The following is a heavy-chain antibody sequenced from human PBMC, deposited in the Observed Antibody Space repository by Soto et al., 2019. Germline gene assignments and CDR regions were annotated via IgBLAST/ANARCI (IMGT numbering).Heavy chain of an antibody. Sequence: EVQLLESGGGLVQPGGSLRLSCAASGFTFSSYAMSWVRQAPGKGLEWVSVISGSGGSTYYADSVKGRFTISRHNSKNPLYLQMNSLRAEDTAVYYCAKDRPIYYDSSGYYSFGYWGQGTLVTVSS. D-gene: IGHD3-22*01. J-gene: IGHJ4*02. CDR3: AKDRPIYYDSSGYYSFGY. CDR2: ISGSGGST. V-gene: IGHV3-23*01. CDR1: GFTFSSYA.